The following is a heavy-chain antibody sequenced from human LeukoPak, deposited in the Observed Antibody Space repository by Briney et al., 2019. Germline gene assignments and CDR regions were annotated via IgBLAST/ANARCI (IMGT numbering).Heavy chain of an antibody. CDR2: ISGSGGST. D-gene: IGHD2-15*01. CDR1: GFTFGDYA. V-gene: IGHV3-23*01. CDR3: AKGCSGGSCYDAFDI. J-gene: IGHJ3*02. Sequence: PGGSLRLSCTASGFTFGDYAMSWFRQAPGKGLEWVSAISGSGGSTYYADSVKGRFTISRDNSKNTLYLQMNSLRAEDTAVYYCAKGCSGGSCYDAFDIWGQGTMVTVSS.